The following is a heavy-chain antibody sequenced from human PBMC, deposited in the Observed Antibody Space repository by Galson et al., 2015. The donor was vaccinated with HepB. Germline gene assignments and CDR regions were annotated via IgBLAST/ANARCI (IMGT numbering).Heavy chain of an antibody. CDR1: GFTFSSYA. CDR2: ISSSSNYK. Sequence: SLRLSCAASGFTFSSYAMSWVRQAPGKGLEWVSSISSSSNYKDYADSIKGRFTISRDNAKNSLFLQMNSLRVEDTAIYYCARDGAETSSWEEYYFDYWGQGTLVTVSS. J-gene: IGHJ4*02. V-gene: IGHV3-21*01. CDR3: ARDGAETSSWEEYYFDY. D-gene: IGHD6-13*01.